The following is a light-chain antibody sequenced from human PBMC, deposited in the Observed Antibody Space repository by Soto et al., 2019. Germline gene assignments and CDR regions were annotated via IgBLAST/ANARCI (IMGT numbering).Light chain of an antibody. V-gene: IGKV1-39*01. J-gene: IGKJ1*01. CDR1: QSISIY. Sequence: DIQMTQSPSSLSASVGDRVTITCRTSQSISIYLNWYQQKPGKAPKLLIHAASSLQSGVPSRFSRSGAGTDFTLNNSSLQPGEFATYYCQQIYSTPPTFGQLTKVEIK. CDR3: QQIYSTPPT. CDR2: AAS.